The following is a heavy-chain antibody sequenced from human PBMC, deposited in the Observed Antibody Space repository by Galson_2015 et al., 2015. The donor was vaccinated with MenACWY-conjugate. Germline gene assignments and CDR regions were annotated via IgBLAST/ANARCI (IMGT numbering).Heavy chain of an antibody. V-gene: IGHV3-23*01. Sequence: SLRLSCAASRFTFNSYAMSWVRQAPGKGLEWVSGISGSGGSTYYDGSVKGRFTISRYNSKNTLYLQMNSLRAEDTAVYYCAKDLETTPFYYSGMDVWGLGTTVTVSS. CDR1: RFTFNSYA. CDR3: AKDLETTPFYYSGMDV. D-gene: IGHD1-1*01. J-gene: IGHJ6*02. CDR2: ISGSGGST.